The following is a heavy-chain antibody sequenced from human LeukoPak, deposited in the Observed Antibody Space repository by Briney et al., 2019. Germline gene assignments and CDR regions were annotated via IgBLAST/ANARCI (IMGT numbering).Heavy chain of an antibody. D-gene: IGHD3-16*01. Sequence: SVKVSCKASGYTFPDYYMHLVRPAPAQGFEWMGWICPNSGGTNYAQKFQGRVTMTSDTSINTAYMALSRLRSDGTAVYYCARDYVGDNSFDPWRQGALVTDCS. CDR2: ICPNSGGT. V-gene: IGHV1-2*02. J-gene: IGHJ5*02. CDR3: ARDYVGDNSFDP. CDR1: GYTFPDYY.